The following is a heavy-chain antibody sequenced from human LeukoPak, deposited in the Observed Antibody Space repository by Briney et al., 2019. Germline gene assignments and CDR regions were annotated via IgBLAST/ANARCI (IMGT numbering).Heavy chain of an antibody. V-gene: IGHV1-2*02. CDR2: INSYSGGT. CDR1: GGTFSSYA. J-gene: IGHJ4*02. D-gene: IGHD3-10*01. CDR3: ARHGEVIYDY. Sequence: ASVKVSCKASGGTFSSYAISWVRQAPGQGLEWMGWINSYSGGTNYAQRFQGRVTMTRDTSISTVYMELSRLRSDDTAVYYCARHGEVIYDYWGQGTLVTVSS.